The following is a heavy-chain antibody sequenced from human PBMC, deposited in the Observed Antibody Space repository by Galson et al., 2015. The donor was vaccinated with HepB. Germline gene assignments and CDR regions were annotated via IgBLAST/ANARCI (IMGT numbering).Heavy chain of an antibody. D-gene: IGHD3-3*01. J-gene: IGHJ6*02. Sequence: SLRLSCAASGFTFSSYAMHWVRQAPGKGLEYVSAISSNGGSTYYADSVKGRFTISRDNSKNTLYLQMSSLRAEDTAVYYCVKYFWSGYYQPDIYYYGMDVWGQGTTVTVSS. V-gene: IGHV3-64D*06. CDR1: GFTFSSYA. CDR2: ISSNGGST. CDR3: VKYFWSGYYQPDIYYYGMDV.